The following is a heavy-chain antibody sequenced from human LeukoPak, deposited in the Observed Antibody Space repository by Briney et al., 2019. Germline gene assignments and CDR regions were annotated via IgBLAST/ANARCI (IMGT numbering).Heavy chain of an antibody. D-gene: IGHD6-13*01. CDR3: AANGGIVDY. Sequence: PSETLSLTCTVSGGSISSGDYYWSWIRQPPGKGLEWIGYIYYSGSTYYNPSLQSRVIISVDTSKNQFSLKLTSVTAADTAVYYCAANGGIVDYWGQGTLVTVSS. V-gene: IGHV4-30-4*01. J-gene: IGHJ4*02. CDR2: IYYSGST. CDR1: GGSISSGDYY.